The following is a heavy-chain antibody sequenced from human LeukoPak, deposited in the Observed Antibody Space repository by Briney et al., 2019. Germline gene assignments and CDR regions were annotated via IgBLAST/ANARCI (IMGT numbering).Heavy chain of an antibody. CDR3: ARGHYDFWSGLSFDY. J-gene: IGHJ4*02. D-gene: IGHD3-3*01. Sequence: PSETLSLTCTVSGGSISSYYWSWIRQPPGKGLEWIGYIYYSGSTNYNPSLKSRVTISVDTSKNQFSLKLSSVTAADTAVYYCARGHYDFWSGLSFDYWGQGTLVTVSS. CDR2: IYYSGST. CDR1: GGSISSYY. V-gene: IGHV4-59*12.